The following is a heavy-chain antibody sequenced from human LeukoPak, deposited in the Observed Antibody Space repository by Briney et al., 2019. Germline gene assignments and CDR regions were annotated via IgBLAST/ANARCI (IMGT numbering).Heavy chain of an antibody. CDR2: IIGSVASI. Sequence: PGGSLRLSCAASGFPFASYAMSWVRQTPGKGLEWVSLIIGSVASIYYADSVKGRFTISRDNSKSTLYLQMNSLRADDTAVYFCAKGGYDYIEVGYFDYWGQGTLVTVSS. J-gene: IGHJ4*02. V-gene: IGHV3-23*01. D-gene: IGHD5-12*01. CDR3: AKGGYDYIEVGYFDY. CDR1: GFPFASYA.